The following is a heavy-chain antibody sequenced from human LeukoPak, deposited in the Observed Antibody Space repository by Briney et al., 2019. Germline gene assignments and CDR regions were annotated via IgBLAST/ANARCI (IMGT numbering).Heavy chain of an antibody. Sequence: ASVKVSCKASGYTFTSYVISWVRQATGQGLEWMGWISAYNGNTNYAQKLQGRVTMTTDTSTSTAYMELRSLRSDDTAVYYCARDMTPWYSSSPFSYMDVWGKGTTVTVSS. CDR1: GYTFTSYV. CDR2: ISAYNGNT. CDR3: ARDMTPWYSSSPFSYMDV. D-gene: IGHD6-13*01. J-gene: IGHJ6*03. V-gene: IGHV1-18*01.